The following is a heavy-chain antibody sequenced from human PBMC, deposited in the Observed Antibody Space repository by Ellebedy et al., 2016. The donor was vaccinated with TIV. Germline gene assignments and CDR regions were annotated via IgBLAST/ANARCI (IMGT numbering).Heavy chain of an antibody. V-gene: IGHV3-23*01. J-gene: IGHJ4*01. CDR2: IGTKGPTT. CDR3: VKEGGNGDHPTTFDC. D-gene: IGHD4-17*01. Sequence: GESLKISCAASGFSFANFAMSWVRQAPGKGLEWVSRIGTKGPTTYADSVKARFTISRDNSKNTLYLQINSLRVEDTAVYYCVKEGGNGDHPTTFDCWGHGTLVTVSS. CDR1: GFSFANFA.